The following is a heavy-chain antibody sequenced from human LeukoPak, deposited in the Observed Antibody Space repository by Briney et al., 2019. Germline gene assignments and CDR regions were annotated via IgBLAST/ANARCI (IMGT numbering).Heavy chain of an antibody. J-gene: IGHJ2*01. CDR3: VRGATMIVVVIHDWYFDL. D-gene: IGHD3-22*01. CDR2: IYYTRST. CDR1: GGSISSSSYY. V-gene: IGHV4-39*01. Sequence: SETLSLTCTVSGGSISSSSYYWGWIRQPPGKGLEWIGSIYYTRSTYYNPSLKSRVTISVDTSKNQFSLKLTSVTAADTAVYHCVRGATMIVVVIHDWYFDLWGRGTLVTVSS.